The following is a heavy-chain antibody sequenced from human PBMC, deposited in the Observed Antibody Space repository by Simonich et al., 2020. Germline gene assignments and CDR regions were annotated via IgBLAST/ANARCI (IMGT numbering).Heavy chain of an antibody. CDR3: ARSHIAAAGTGYFQH. CDR2: TNPNSGGK. V-gene: IGHV1-2*02. J-gene: IGHJ1*01. Sequence: QVQLVQSGAEVKKPGASVKVSCKASGYTFTGYYMHWVRQAPGQGLEWMGWTNPNSGGKNYAQKFQGRVTMTRDTSISTAYMELSRLRSDDTAVYYCARSHIAAAGTGYFQHWGQGTLVTVSS. D-gene: IGHD6-13*01. CDR1: GYTFTGYY.